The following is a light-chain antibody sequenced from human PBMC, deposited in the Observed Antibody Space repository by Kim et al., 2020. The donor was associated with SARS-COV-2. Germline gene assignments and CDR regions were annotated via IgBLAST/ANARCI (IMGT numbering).Light chain of an antibody. CDR3: SSYAGSNNYV. J-gene: IGLJ1*01. V-gene: IGLV2-8*01. Sequence: GQSVTISCTGTSSDIGGYDYVSWYQQPPGKAPKLMIYEVSKRPSGVPDRFSGSKSGNTASLTVSGLQAEDEADYYCSSYAGSNNYVFGPGTKVTVL. CDR1: SSDIGGYDY. CDR2: EVS.